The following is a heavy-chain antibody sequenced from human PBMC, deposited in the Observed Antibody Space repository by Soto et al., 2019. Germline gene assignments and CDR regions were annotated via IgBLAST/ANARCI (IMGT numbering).Heavy chain of an antibody. D-gene: IGHD6-6*01. J-gene: IGHJ6*02. Sequence: QVQLVQSGAEVKKPGASVNVSCKASGYAFSTYGLSWVRQAPGQGLEWMGWISGFNGHAIYPQKFQGRVTMTTDTSTNTAYMELKSLRSDDTAVYYCAREGEYITSSGPDLAYDFYGMDVWGQGTTVTVSS. V-gene: IGHV1-18*01. CDR1: GYAFSTYG. CDR3: AREGEYITSSGPDLAYDFYGMDV. CDR2: ISGFNGHA.